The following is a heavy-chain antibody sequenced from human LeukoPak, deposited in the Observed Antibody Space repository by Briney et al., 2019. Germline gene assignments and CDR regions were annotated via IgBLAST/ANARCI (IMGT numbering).Heavy chain of an antibody. D-gene: IGHD3-22*01. J-gene: IGHJ3*02. CDR3: ARASKITMIVVVYHDAFDI. V-gene: IGHV4-31*03. CDR1: GGSISSGGYY. Sequence: SETLSLTCTVSGGSISSGGYYWSWIRQHPGTGLEWLGYIYYSGSTYYNPSLKSRVTISVDTSKNQFSLKLSSVTAADTAVYYCARASKITMIVVVYHDAFDIWGQGTMVTVSS. CDR2: IYYSGST.